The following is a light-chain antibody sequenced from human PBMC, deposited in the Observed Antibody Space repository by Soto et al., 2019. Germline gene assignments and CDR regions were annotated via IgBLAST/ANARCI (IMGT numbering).Light chain of an antibody. CDR3: QSYDSSMTAVA. J-gene: IGLJ2*01. CDR2: DNA. Sequence: QPVLTQPPSVSGAPGQRVTISCTGSSSNIGAGYDVHWYKQLPGTAPKLLIYDNANRPSGVPDRFSGSKSGTSASLAITGLQAEDEADYYCQSYDSSMTAVAFGGGTKVTVL. V-gene: IGLV1-40*01. CDR1: SSNIGAGYD.